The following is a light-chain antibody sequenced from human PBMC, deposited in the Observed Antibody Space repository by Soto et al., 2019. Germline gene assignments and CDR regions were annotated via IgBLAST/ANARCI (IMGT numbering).Light chain of an antibody. CDR3: QQSYKTPWT. V-gene: IGKV1-39*01. CDR1: QDINRY. J-gene: IGKJ1*01. CDR2: AAS. Sequence: DIQMTQSPSSLSASIGDRVTITCRANQDINRYLIWYQQKLGQAPKLLIYAASTLATWVPYRFRGTESGTDFTLTISGLEHEDSATYYCQQSYKTPWTFGQGTKVEI.